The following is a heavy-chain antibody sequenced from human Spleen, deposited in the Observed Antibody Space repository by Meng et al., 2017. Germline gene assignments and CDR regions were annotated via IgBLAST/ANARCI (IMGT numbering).Heavy chain of an antibody. V-gene: IGHV3-13*01. CDR3: ARDLTGDSPAEAQDYSYYGMDV. CDR1: GFTFSSYD. D-gene: IGHD7-27*01. Sequence: GGSLRLSCAASGFTFSSYDMHWVRQATGKGLEWVSPIGTAGDTYCPGSVKGRFTISRENAKNSLFLQMNSLRAGDTAVYYCARDLTGDSPAEAQDYSYYGMDVWGQGTTVTVSS. J-gene: IGHJ6*02. CDR2: IGTAGDT.